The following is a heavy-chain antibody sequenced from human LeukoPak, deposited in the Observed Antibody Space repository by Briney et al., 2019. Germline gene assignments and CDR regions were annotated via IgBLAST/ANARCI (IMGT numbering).Heavy chain of an antibody. CDR1: GFTFSSYW. D-gene: IGHD6-13*01. V-gene: IGHV3-7*01. Sequence: GGSLRLSCAASGFTFSSYWMSWVRQAPGKGLEWVANIKQDGSEKYYVDSVTGRFTISRDNAKNSLYLQMNSLRAEDTAVYYCARETYSSSWTSFDPWGQGTLVTVSS. J-gene: IGHJ5*02. CDR3: ARETYSSSWTSFDP. CDR2: IKQDGSEK.